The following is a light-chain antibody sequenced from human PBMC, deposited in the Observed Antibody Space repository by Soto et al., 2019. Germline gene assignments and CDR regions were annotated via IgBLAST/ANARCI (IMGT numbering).Light chain of an antibody. J-gene: IGLJ3*02. CDR3: SSYSSSGTVM. CDR1: NSDVGAFNY. V-gene: IGLV2-14*01. Sequence: QSVLTQPASVSGSPGQSITISCTGTNSDVGAFNYVSWYQQHPGKAPQLMIYEVTNRPSGVSNRFSGSKSGNTASLTVSGLRPEDEADYYCSSYSSSGTVMFGGGTQLTVL. CDR2: EVT.